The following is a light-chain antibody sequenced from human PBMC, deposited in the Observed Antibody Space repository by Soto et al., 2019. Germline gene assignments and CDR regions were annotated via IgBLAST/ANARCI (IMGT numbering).Light chain of an antibody. CDR3: HQYGSLYT. CDR2: GAS. J-gene: IGKJ2*01. V-gene: IGKV3-20*01. Sequence: EIVLTQSPGTLSLSPGERATLSCRASQNVSSSYLAWYQQKPGQAPRLLIYGASSRATGIPDRFSGSGSGTDFTLTISRLEPEDFAVYYCHQYGSLYTFGQVTKLEIK. CDR1: QNVSSSY.